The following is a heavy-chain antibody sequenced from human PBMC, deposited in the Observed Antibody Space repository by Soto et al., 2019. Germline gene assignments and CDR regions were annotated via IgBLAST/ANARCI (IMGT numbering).Heavy chain of an antibody. J-gene: IGHJ6*03. Sequence: SETLSLTCTVSGGSISSYYWSWIRQPPGKGLEWIGYIYYSGSTNYNPSLKSRVTISVDTSKNQFSLKLSSVTAADTAVYYCAREVYDFWSGSQPYYYMDVWGKGTTVTVSS. D-gene: IGHD3-3*01. CDR3: AREVYDFWSGSQPYYYMDV. CDR2: IYYSGST. V-gene: IGHV4-59*01. CDR1: GGSISSYY.